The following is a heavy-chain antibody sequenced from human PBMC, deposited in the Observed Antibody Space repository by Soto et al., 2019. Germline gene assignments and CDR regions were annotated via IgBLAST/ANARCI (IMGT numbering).Heavy chain of an antibody. D-gene: IGHD5-18*01. CDR3: AGFYRGYSDS. CDR2: MFYSGTT. CDR1: GGSVNTTRYY. V-gene: IGHV4-39*01. Sequence: QLQLQESGPGLVKPSETVSLTCTVSGGSVNTTRYYWGWIRQSPGKGLEWVASMFYSGTTFYNPSLRSRGSISVDTSKNQFFLHLSSVTAADTAVYYCAGFYRGYSDSWGRGTVVTVSS. J-gene: IGHJ5*02.